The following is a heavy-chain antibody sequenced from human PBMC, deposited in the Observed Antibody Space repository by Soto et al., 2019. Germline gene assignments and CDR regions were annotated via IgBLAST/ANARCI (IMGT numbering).Heavy chain of an antibody. CDR2: IYYSGST. J-gene: IGHJ4*02. D-gene: IGHD4-17*01. V-gene: IGHV4-59*01. CDR1: GGSFSGYY. Sequence: SETLSLTCAVYGGSFSGYYWSWIRQHPGKGLEWIGYIYYSGSTYYNPSLKSRVTISVDTSKNQFSLKLSSVTAADTAVYYCARRYGASSDDWGQGTLVTVAS. CDR3: ARRYGASSDD.